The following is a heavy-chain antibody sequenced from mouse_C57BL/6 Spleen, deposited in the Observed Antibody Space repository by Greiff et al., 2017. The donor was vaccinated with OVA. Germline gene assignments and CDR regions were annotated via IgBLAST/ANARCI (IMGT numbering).Heavy chain of an antibody. CDR3: AKKDYGRRDWYCDV. V-gene: IGHV3-6*01. D-gene: IGHD1-1*01. CDR2: ISYAGSN. J-gene: IGHJ1*03. Sequence: EVQLQESGPGLVKPSQSLSLTCSVTGYSIPRGYYWNWIRQFPGNKLEWMGYISYAGSNHYNPSLTNRISITHDTSKNQFFLKVNSGTTEDTATYYCAKKDYGRRDWYCDVWGTGTTVTVAS. CDR1: GYSIPRGYY.